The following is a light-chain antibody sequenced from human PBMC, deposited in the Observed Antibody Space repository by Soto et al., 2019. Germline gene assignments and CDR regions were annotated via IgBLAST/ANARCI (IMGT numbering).Light chain of an antibody. Sequence: DIQMTQSPSSLFASAGDRVTITCQATQDINIYLNWYQQKPGKAPNLLIYDASNLEIGVPSRFSGSGSGTHFMFTISSLQTEDIGTYYCQQYDILPITFGRGTRLEIK. J-gene: IGKJ5*01. CDR1: QDINIY. CDR3: QQYDILPIT. CDR2: DAS. V-gene: IGKV1-33*01.